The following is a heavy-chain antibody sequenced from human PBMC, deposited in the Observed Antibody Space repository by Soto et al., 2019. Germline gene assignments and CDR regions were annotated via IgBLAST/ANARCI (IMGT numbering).Heavy chain of an antibody. D-gene: IGHD4-17*01. CDR1: GYTFTSYA. J-gene: IGHJ6*02. V-gene: IGHV1-3*05. CDR3: ASGYRQTTDYYGMDV. Sequence: QVQLVQSGAEEKKPGASVKVSCKASGYTFTSYAMHWVRQAPGQRLEWMGWINAGNGNTKYSQKFQGRVTITRDTPASTAYMELSSLRSEDTAVYYCASGYRQTTDYYGMDVWGQGTTVTVSS. CDR2: INAGNGNT.